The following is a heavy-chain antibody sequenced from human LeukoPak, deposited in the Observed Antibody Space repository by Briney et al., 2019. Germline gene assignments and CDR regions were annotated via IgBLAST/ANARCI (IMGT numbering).Heavy chain of an antibody. Sequence: GGSLRLSCAASGFTVSSNYMSWVRQAPGKGLEWVSVIYSGGSTYYADSVKGRFTISRDNPKNTLYLQMNSLRAEDTAVYYCARGWEPLLYYFDYWGQGTLVTVSS. CDR3: ARGWEPLLYYFDY. J-gene: IGHJ4*02. CDR2: IYSGGST. V-gene: IGHV3-66*01. D-gene: IGHD1-26*01. CDR1: GFTVSSNY.